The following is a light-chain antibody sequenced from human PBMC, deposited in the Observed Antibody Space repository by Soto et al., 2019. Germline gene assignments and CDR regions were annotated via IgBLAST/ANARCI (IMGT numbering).Light chain of an antibody. CDR2: DAS. V-gene: IGKV1-5*01. Sequence: DIQMTQSPSTLSASVGDRVTITCRASQSISSWLAWYQQKPGKAPKLLIYDASSLESGVPSRFSGSGSGTEFTLTISSLQPDDFATYYFQQYNSYSPRFGQGTKVEIK. CDR3: QQYNSYSPR. CDR1: QSISSW. J-gene: IGKJ1*01.